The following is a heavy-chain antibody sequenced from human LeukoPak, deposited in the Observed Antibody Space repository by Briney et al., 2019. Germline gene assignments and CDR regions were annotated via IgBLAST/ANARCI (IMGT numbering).Heavy chain of an antibody. CDR3: ARGYYYDSSGYPPLGY. Sequence: SETLSLTCTVSGGSISSGSYYWSWIRQPPGKGLEWIGYIYYSGSTNYNPSLKSRVTISVDTSKNQFSLKLSSVTAADTAVYYCARGYYYDSSGYPPLGYWGQGTLVTVSS. V-gene: IGHV4-61*01. D-gene: IGHD3-22*01. CDR2: IYYSGST. CDR1: GGSISSGSYY. J-gene: IGHJ4*02.